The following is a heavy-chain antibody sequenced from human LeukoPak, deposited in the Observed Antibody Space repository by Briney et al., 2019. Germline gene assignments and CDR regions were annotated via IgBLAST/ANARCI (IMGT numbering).Heavy chain of an antibody. D-gene: IGHD2-15*01. V-gene: IGHV1-2*02. Sequence: GASVKVSCKASGYTFTGYYMHWVRQAPGQGLEWMGWINPNSGGTNYAQKFQGRVTTTRDTSISTAYMELSRLRSDDTAVYYCASAYCSGGSCYSKKNWFDPWGQGTLVTVSS. CDR3: ASAYCSGGSCYSKKNWFDP. CDR1: GYTFTGYY. CDR2: INPNSGGT. J-gene: IGHJ5*02.